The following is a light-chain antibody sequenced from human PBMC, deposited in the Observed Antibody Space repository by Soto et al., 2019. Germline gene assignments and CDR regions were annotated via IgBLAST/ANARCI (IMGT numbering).Light chain of an antibody. V-gene: IGKV1-5*01. J-gene: IGKJ1*01. CDR2: DAS. CDR1: QDISKF. CDR3: QQYNPYSPWT. Sequence: QMNQSPSYLAASVGDRVSFTCQASQDISKFLNWYQHKPGKAPKLLIYDASTLESGVPSRFSGSGSGTEFTLTISSLQPDDFATYYCQQYNPYSPWTVGQGTKVDIK.